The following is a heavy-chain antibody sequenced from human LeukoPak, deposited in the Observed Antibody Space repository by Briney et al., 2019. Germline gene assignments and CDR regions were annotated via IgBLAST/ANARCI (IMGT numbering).Heavy chain of an antibody. CDR2: IYHSGST. Sequence: SETLSLTCTVSGGSISSYYWSWVRQPPGKGLEWIGYIYHSGSTNYNPSLKSRVNLSVDMAKNQISLKMSSVTAADTAVYYCARDPDYYYYAMDVWGQGTTVTVSS. V-gene: IGHV4-59*01. CDR3: ARDPDYYYYAMDV. CDR1: GGSISSYY. J-gene: IGHJ6*02.